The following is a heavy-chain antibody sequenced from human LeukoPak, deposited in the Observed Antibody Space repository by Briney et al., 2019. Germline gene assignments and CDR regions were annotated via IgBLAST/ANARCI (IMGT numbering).Heavy chain of an antibody. CDR3: ARYYDRTGFDY. CDR2: IYYSGST. CDR1: NGSVRSYY. Sequence: PSETLSLTCTVSNGSVRSYYWSWVRQSPGKGLEWIGYIYYSGSTDYNPSLKSRVTISIHTSRNQFSLMLSSVTAADTAMYYCARYYDRTGFDYWGQGTLVTVSS. V-gene: IGHV4-59*08. D-gene: IGHD3-16*01. J-gene: IGHJ4*02.